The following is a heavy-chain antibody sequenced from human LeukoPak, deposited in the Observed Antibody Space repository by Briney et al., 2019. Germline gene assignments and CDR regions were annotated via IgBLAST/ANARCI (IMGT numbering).Heavy chain of an antibody. Sequence: KPSETLSLTCTVSGGSISSYYWSWIRQPPGKGLEWIGYIYYSGSTDSNPSLKSRVTISVDTSKNQISLKLSSVTAADTAVFYCARTYCRGGSCHFDYWGRGTLVTVSS. CDR1: GGSISSYY. CDR2: IYYSGST. CDR3: ARTYCRGGSCHFDY. V-gene: IGHV4-59*08. J-gene: IGHJ4*02. D-gene: IGHD2-15*01.